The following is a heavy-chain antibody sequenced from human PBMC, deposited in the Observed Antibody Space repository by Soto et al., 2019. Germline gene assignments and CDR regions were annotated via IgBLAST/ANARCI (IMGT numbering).Heavy chain of an antibody. V-gene: IGHV4-34*01. J-gene: IGHJ5*01. D-gene: IGHD3-22*01. CDR3: STRAYDTNGYYRFDP. CDR2: INHSGRV. Sequence: SETLSLTCAVYGGSFSGHSWTWIRQSPGKGLEWIGDINHSGRVNYSPCLQSRVTISLDTSKNQFSLTLSAVTAADTAMYYCSTRAYDTNGYYRFDPWGQGTLVTVSS. CDR1: GGSFSGHS.